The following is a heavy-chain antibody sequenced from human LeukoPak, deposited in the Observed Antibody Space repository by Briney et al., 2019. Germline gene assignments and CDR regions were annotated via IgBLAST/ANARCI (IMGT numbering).Heavy chain of an antibody. V-gene: IGHV3-23*01. CDR1: GFTFSSYA. CDR2: ISETGGTT. J-gene: IGHJ4*02. D-gene: IGHD2-8*01. CDR3: AKDTSIGRYCTNGVCSPFDY. Sequence: VGSLRLSCAGSGFTFSSYAMSWVRQAPGKGLEWVSAISETGGTTYDADSVKGRFTISRDNSKSTLYLQMNSLRAEDTAVYYCAKDTSIGRYCTNGVCSPFDYWGQGTLVTVSS.